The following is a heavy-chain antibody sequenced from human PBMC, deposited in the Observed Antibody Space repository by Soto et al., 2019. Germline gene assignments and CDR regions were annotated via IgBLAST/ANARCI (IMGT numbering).Heavy chain of an antibody. CDR2: ISGSGGST. D-gene: IGHD3-16*01. V-gene: IGHV3-23*01. J-gene: IGHJ4*02. Sequence: GGSLRLSCAASGFTFSSYAMSWVRQAPGKGLEWVSAISGSGGSTYYADSVKGRFTISRDNSKNTLYLQMNSLRAEDTAVYYCAGGGDIAYGRKVKYFDYWGQGTLVTVSS. CDR3: AGGGDIAYGRKVKYFDY. CDR1: GFTFSSYA.